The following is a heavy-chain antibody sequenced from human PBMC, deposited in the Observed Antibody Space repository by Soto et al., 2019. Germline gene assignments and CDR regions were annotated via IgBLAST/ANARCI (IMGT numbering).Heavy chain of an antibody. CDR2: ISASNGNT. D-gene: IGHD2-2*01. V-gene: IGHV1-18*01. CDR3: ARAACSSTSCYNYYAYGMDV. Sequence: GASVKVSCKASGYTFATYGFSWVRQAPGQGLEWMGWISASNGNTNYAQKLRGRVTMTTDTSTSTAYMELRSLRSGDTAVYYCARAACSSTSCYNYYAYGMDVWGQGTAVTVSS. J-gene: IGHJ6*02. CDR1: GYTFATYG.